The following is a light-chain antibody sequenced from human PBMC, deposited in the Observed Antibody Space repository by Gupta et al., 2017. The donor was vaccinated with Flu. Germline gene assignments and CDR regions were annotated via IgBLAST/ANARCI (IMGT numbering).Light chain of an antibody. J-gene: IGLJ1*01. CDR1: SSDVGGYNY. CDR2: EVS. V-gene: IGLV2-8*01. CDR3: SSYAGSNNV. Sequence: QSVTISCTGTSSDVGGYNYVSWYQQHPGKAPKLMIFEVSQRPSGVPDRFSGSKSGNTASLTVSGLQAEDEADYYCSSYAGSNNVFGTGTKVTVL.